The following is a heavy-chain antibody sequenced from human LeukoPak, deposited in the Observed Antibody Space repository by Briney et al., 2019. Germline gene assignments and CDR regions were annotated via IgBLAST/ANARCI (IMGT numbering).Heavy chain of an antibody. CDR1: GYTLTGYY. CDR2: INPNSGGT. V-gene: IGHV1-2*02. Sequence: ASVKVSCKASGYTLTGYYMHWVRQAPGQGLEWMGWINPNSGGTNYAQKFQGRVTMTRDTSISTAYMELSSLRSEDTAVYYCARGGITIFGVVITYDYWGQGTLVTVSS. J-gene: IGHJ4*02. CDR3: ARGGITIFGVVITYDY. D-gene: IGHD3-3*01.